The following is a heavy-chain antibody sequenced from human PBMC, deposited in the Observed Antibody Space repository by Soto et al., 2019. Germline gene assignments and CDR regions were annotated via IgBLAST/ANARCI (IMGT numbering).Heavy chain of an antibody. V-gene: IGHV4-4*07. CDR3: VRDGTKTLRDWFDP. CDR2: IYATGTT. CDR1: CASVSGFY. J-gene: IGHJ5*02. D-gene: IGHD1-1*01. Sequence: ETLSLTCTFSCASVSGFYLSWIRKSAGKVLEWIGRIYATGTTDYNPSLKSRVMMSVDTSKKQFSLKSRSVTAADTAVYYCVRDGTKTLRDWFDPWGQGISVTVSS.